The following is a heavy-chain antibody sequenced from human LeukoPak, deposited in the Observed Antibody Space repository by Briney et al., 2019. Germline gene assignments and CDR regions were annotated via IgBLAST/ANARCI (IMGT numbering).Heavy chain of an antibody. V-gene: IGHV3-21*01. Sequence: PGGSLRLSCAASGFTFSSYSMNWVRQAPGKGLEWVSSISSSSSYIYYADSVKGRFTISRDNAKNTLYLQMNSLRAEDTAVYYCAREETTVTTYVYYYYGMDVWGQGTTVTVSS. CDR2: ISSSSSYI. J-gene: IGHJ6*02. D-gene: IGHD4-17*01. CDR1: GFTFSSYS. CDR3: AREETTVTTYVYYYYGMDV.